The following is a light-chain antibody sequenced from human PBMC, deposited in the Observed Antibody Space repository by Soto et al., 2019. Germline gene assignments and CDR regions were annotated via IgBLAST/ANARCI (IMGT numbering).Light chain of an antibody. CDR2: AAS. V-gene: IGKV3D-15*01. CDR3: QHYNSYSVA. J-gene: IGKJ1*01. Sequence: IVMTQSPYTLSVSLGERATLSCRASETVRCNLAWYQQKPGQAPRLLIYAASSWDSGIPARFIGNGSGTEFTLTISSLQPDDFATYYCQHYNSYSVAFGQGTKVDIK. CDR1: ETVRCN.